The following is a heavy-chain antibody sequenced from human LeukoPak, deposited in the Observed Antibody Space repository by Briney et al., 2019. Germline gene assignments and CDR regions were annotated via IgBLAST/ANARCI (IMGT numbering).Heavy chain of an antibody. CDR3: ARDDGDYAYYFDS. CDR1: GGSISSGSYY. CDR2: IYTSGST. D-gene: IGHD4-17*01. V-gene: IGHV4-61*02. Sequence: SQTLSLTCTVSGGSISSGSYYWSWIRQPTGKGLEWIGRIYTSGSTNYNPSLKSRVTMSLDTSKNQFSLKLSSVTAADTAIYYCARDDGDYAYYFDSWGQGALVTVSS. J-gene: IGHJ4*02.